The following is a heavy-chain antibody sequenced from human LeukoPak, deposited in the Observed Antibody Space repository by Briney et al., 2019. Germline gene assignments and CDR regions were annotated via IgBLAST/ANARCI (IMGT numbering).Heavy chain of an antibody. CDR3: ARDAYCTSASCRRDFDS. CDR2: ISGRGYNT. J-gene: IGHJ4*02. D-gene: IGHD2-2*01. V-gene: IGHV3-23*01. CDR1: GFTFSIYA. Sequence: SGGSLRLSCAVSGFTFSIYAISWARHAPGTGLQWVSAISGRGYNTYYADSVKGRFTISRDNSKSTLYLQMDSLRAEDTAVYYCARDAYCTSASCRRDFDSWGQGTLVTVSS.